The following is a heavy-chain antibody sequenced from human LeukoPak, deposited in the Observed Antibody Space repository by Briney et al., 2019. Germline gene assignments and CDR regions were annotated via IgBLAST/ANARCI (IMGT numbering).Heavy chain of an antibody. D-gene: IGHD1-1*01. Sequence: PGGSLRLSCVSSGFTFANVWMNWVRQAPGKDLEWVGRIKSNTDGAPTDYAAPVEGRFVISRDDPKKTLYLQMNSLRVDDTALYFCTTGIDDGGGYWGQGTMVTVSS. J-gene: IGHJ4*02. V-gene: IGHV3-15*07. CDR1: GFTFANVW. CDR2: IKSNTDGAPT. CDR3: TTGIDDGGGY.